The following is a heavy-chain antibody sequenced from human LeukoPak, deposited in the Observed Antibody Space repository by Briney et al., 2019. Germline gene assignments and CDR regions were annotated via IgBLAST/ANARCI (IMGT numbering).Heavy chain of an antibody. D-gene: IGHD6-13*01. J-gene: IGHJ5*02. CDR2: IYYSGST. CDR3: ARQAYSSNLGWFDP. CDR1: GGSISSSSYY. V-gene: IGHV4-39*01. Sequence: SETLSLTCTVSGGSISSSSYYWGWIRQPTGKGLEWIGSIYYSGSTYYNPSLKSRVTISVDTSKNQFSLKLSSVTAADTAVYYCARQAYSSNLGWFDPWGQGTLVTVSS.